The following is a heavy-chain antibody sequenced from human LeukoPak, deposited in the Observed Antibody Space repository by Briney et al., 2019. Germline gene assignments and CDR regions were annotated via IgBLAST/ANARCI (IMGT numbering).Heavy chain of an antibody. CDR2: IYYSGST. CDR3: TGFRYYYYYMDV. J-gene: IGHJ6*03. V-gene: IGHV4-39*01. D-gene: IGHD3-10*01. Sequence: SETLSLTCTVSGGSISSSSYYWGWIRQPPGKGLEWIGSIYYSGSTYYNPSLKSRVTISVDTSKNQFSLKLSSVTAADTAVYYCTGFRYYYYYMDVWGKGTTGTVSS. CDR1: GGSISSSSYY.